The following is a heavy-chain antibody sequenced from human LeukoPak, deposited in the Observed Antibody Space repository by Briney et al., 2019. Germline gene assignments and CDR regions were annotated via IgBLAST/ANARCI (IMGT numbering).Heavy chain of an antibody. V-gene: IGHV3-23*01. CDR3: STGGYYDSSGYLDY. CDR1: GFTFSSYA. Sequence: GGSLRPSCAASGFTFSSYAMSWVRQAPGKGLEWVSAISGSGDSTYYAGSVKGRFTSSRDNSKNTLYLQMNSLRAEDTAVYYCSTGGYYDSSGYLDYWGQGTLVSVSS. D-gene: IGHD3-22*01. J-gene: IGHJ4*02. CDR2: ISGSGDST.